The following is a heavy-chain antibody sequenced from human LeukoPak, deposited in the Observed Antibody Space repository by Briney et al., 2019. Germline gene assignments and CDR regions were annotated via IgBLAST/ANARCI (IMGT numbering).Heavy chain of an antibody. CDR1: GYTFTSYY. V-gene: IGHV1-46*01. CDR2: IKPSGGST. CDR3: ARDGQLELRFRAFDY. D-gene: IGHD1-7*01. Sequence: ASVKVSCKASGYTFTSYYMHWVRQAPGQGLEWMGIIKPSGGSTSYAQKFQGRVTMTRDMSTSTVYMELSSLRSEDTAVYYCARDGQLELRFRAFDYWGQGTLVTVSS. J-gene: IGHJ4*02.